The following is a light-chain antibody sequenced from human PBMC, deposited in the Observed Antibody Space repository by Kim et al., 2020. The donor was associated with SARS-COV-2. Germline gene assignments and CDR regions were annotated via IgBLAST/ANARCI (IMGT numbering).Light chain of an antibody. CDR1: SGSMASNY. Sequence: GKTVTIPCTRSSGSMASNYVQWYQQRPGSAPTTVIYEDNQRPSGVPDRFSGSIDSSSNSASLTISGLKTEDEADYYCQSYDSSNRVFGGGTQLTVL. CDR3: QSYDSSNRV. CDR2: EDN. V-gene: IGLV6-57*03. J-gene: IGLJ3*02.